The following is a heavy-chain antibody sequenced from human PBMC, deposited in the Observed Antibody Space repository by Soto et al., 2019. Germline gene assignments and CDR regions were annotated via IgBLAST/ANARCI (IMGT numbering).Heavy chain of an antibody. CDR1: GFTFSSYG. CDR2: IWYDGSNK. D-gene: IGHD5-12*01. J-gene: IGHJ4*02. V-gene: IGHV3-33*01. CDR3: ARDLSSSGDALGY. Sequence: QVQLVESGGGVVQPGRSLRLSCAASGFTFSSYGMHWVRQAPGKGLEWVAVIWYDGSNKYYADSVKGRFTISRDNSKNTLYLQMNSLRAEDTAVYYCARDLSSSGDALGYCGQGTLVTVSS.